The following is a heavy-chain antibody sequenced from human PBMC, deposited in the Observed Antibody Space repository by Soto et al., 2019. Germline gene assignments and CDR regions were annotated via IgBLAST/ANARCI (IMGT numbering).Heavy chain of an antibody. Sequence: QVQLVQSGAEVKKPGASVRVSCEASGYTFTRYAIHWVRQAPGQRLEWMGWVNAGNGETRYSEKFQGRVTITRDTTATTGYLELSGLRSEDTAVYYCARDCGSPGCQVALPNYAYWGQGTLVPVSS. CDR2: VNAGNGET. D-gene: IGHD2-2*01. CDR1: GYTFTRYA. CDR3: ARDCGSPGCQVALPNYAY. V-gene: IGHV1-3*01. J-gene: IGHJ4*02.